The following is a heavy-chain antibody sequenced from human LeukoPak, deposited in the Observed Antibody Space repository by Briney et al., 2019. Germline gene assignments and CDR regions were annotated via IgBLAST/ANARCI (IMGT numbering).Heavy chain of an antibody. D-gene: IGHD3-22*01. Sequence: PSETLSLTCAVYGGSFSGYYWSWIRQPPGKELEWIGEINHSGSTNYNPSLKSRVTILVDTSKNQFSLKLSSVTAADTAVYYCARITYYYDSSGPIWGQGTMVTVSS. CDR1: GGSFSGYY. CDR3: ARITYYYDSSGPI. J-gene: IGHJ3*02. V-gene: IGHV4-34*01. CDR2: INHSGST.